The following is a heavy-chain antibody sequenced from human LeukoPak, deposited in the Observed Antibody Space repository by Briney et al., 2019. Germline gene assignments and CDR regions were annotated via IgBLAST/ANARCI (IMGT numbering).Heavy chain of an antibody. CDR3: ARDSWAEYCSSTSCSEDNWFDP. Sequence: PSQTLSLTCTVSGGSTSSGAYYWSWIREPPWTGLEWIGHIYYSGSTYYNPSLKSRVTISVDTSKNQFSLKLSSVTAADTAVYYCARDSWAEYCSSTSCSEDNWFDPSGQGTLVTVSS. CDR2: IYYSGST. D-gene: IGHD2-2*01. J-gene: IGHJ5*02. V-gene: IGHV4-30-4*01. CDR1: GGSTSSGAYY.